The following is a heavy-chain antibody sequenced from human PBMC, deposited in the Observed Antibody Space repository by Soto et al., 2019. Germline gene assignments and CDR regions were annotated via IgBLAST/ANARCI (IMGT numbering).Heavy chain of an antibody. CDR1: GFTFSSYW. D-gene: IGHD6-13*01. Sequence: GGSLRLSCAASGFTFSSYWMSWVRQAPGKGLEWVANIKQDGSEKYYVDSVKGRFTISRDNAKNSLYLQMNSLRAEDTAVYYCARTEPEYGTGYSSSWYFDYWGQGTLVTVSS. CDR2: IKQDGSEK. CDR3: ARTEPEYGTGYSSSWYFDY. J-gene: IGHJ4*02. V-gene: IGHV3-7*03.